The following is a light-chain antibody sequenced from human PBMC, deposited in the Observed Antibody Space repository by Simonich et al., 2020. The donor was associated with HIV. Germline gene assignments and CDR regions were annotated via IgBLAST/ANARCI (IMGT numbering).Light chain of an antibody. Sequence: EIVLTQSPATLSLSPGERATLSCRASQSVSSHLGWYQQKPGQAPRLLIYVASNRATGIPARFSGSGSGTDFTLSISSLEPEDFAVYYCQQRSDWPLTFGGGTKVEIK. V-gene: IGKV3-11*01. J-gene: IGKJ4*01. CDR3: QQRSDWPLT. CDR1: QSVSSH. CDR2: VAS.